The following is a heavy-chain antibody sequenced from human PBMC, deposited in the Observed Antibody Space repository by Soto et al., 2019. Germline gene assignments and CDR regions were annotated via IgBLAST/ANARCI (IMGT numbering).Heavy chain of an antibody. J-gene: IGHJ6*03. D-gene: IGHD2-2*01. CDR1: GFTFSGSA. CDR2: IRSKANGYAT. Sequence: GGSLRLSCAASGFTFSGSAMHWVRQASGKGLEWVGRIRSKANGYATEYAASVKGRFTISRDDSKNTAYLQMNSLKTEDTAVYYCTRHGDIVVVPADYYYYMDVWGKGTTVTVSS. V-gene: IGHV3-73*01. CDR3: TRHGDIVVVPADYYYYMDV.